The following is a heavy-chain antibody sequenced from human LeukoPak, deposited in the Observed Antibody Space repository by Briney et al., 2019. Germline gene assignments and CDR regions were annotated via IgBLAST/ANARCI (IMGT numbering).Heavy chain of an antibody. CDR1: GGSISSYY. J-gene: IGHJ3*02. CDR3: ARVNLAVAGTWDAFDI. D-gene: IGHD6-19*01. CDR2: IYTSGST. Sequence: SETLSLTCTVSGGSISSYYWSWIRQPAGKGLEWIGRIYTSGSTNYNPSLKSRVTISVDTSKNQFSLKLSSVTAADTAVYYCARVNLAVAGTWDAFDIWGQGTMVTVSS. V-gene: IGHV4-4*07.